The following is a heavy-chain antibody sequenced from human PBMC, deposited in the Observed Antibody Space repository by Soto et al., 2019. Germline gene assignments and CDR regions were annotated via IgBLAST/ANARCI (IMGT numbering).Heavy chain of an antibody. Sequence: QVQLVESGGGVVQPGRSLRLSCAASGFTFSSYAMHWVRQAPGKGLEWVAVISYDGSNKYYADSVKGRFTISRDNSKNTLYLQMNSLRAEDTAVYYCALAVAGTNSFDYWGQGTLVTVSS. CDR3: ALAVAGTNSFDY. D-gene: IGHD6-19*01. CDR1: GFTFSSYA. J-gene: IGHJ4*02. V-gene: IGHV3-30-3*01. CDR2: ISYDGSNK.